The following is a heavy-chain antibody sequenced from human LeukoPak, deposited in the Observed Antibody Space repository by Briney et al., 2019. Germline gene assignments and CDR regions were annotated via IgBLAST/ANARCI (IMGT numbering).Heavy chain of an antibody. V-gene: IGHV1-8*01. Sequence: ASVKVSCKASGYTFTSYDINWVRQATGQGLEWMGWMNPNSGNTGYAQKFQGRVTMTRNTSISTAYMELSSLRSEDTAVYYCARVSDYGEERDFDYWGQGTLVTVSA. D-gene: IGHD4/OR15-4a*01. CDR3: ARVSDYGEERDFDY. CDR1: GYTFTSYD. CDR2: MNPNSGNT. J-gene: IGHJ4*02.